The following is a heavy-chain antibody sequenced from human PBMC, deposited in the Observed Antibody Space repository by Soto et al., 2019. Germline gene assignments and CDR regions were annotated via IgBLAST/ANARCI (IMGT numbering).Heavy chain of an antibody. CDR1: GGSINSYY. J-gene: IGHJ1*01. V-gene: IGHV4-4*07. CDR3: ARSSVVGPEYLQH. Sequence: SETLSLTCAVSGGSINSYYWSWVRQPAGRGLEWIGYVSATGSTKFNPSLKSRVTMSIDASKNQMSLSLTSVTTADTALYYCARSSVVGPEYLQHWGQGTLVTVSS. D-gene: IGHD2-15*01. CDR2: VSATGST.